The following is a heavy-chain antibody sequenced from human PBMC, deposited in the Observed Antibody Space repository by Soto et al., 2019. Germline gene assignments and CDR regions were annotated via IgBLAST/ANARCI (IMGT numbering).Heavy chain of an antibody. Sequence: QVQLQQWGAGLLKHSETLSLTCAVYGGSFSGYYWSWIRQPPGKGLEWIGEINHSGSTNYNQSLKSRITISVDTSKNQFSLKMSSVTAADTAVYSCASSLLSVYYYYSMDVWGQGTKVTVSS. D-gene: IGHD2-15*01. J-gene: IGHJ6*02. CDR1: GGSFSGYY. CDR2: INHSGST. CDR3: ASSLLSVYYYYSMDV. V-gene: IGHV4-34*01.